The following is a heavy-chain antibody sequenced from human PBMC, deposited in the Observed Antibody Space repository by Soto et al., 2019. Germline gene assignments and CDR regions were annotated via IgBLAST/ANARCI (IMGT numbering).Heavy chain of an antibody. CDR3: LKETSPGGLDH. CDR1: GFTSTDYA. D-gene: IGHD2-2*01. V-gene: IGHV3-9*02. CDR2: IFWNSDRI. Sequence: EVQLVESGGGLVQPGRSLRLSCAASGFTSTDYAMHWIRQVPGKGLAWVSGIFWNSDRIDYAGSVKGRFTISRDNAKNSLYLQMSSLRHEDSALYYCLKETSPGGLDHWGQGTLVTVSS. J-gene: IGHJ4*02.